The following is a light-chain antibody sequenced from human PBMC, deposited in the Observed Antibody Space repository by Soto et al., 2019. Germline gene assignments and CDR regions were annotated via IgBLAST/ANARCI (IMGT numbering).Light chain of an antibody. CDR2: GAS. CDR1: QSVSSSY. CDR3: QQYNNWPFIT. V-gene: IGKV3-20*01. Sequence: EIVLTQSPGTLSLSPVERATLSCRASQSVSSSYLAWYQQKPGQAPRLLIYGASSRATGIPDRFSGSGSGTDFTLTISSLQSEDFAVYYCQQYNNWPFITFGQGTRLEIK. J-gene: IGKJ5*01.